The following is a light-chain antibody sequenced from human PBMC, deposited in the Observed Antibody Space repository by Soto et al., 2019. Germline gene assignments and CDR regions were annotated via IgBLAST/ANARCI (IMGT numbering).Light chain of an antibody. CDR2: GNT. V-gene: IGLV1-40*01. J-gene: IGLJ2*01. Sequence: QSVLTQPPSVSGAPGQRVTISCTGGSSNIGAGFDVHWYRQLPGAAPELLIYGNTNRPSGVPDRFSGSNSGTSASLAITGLQADDEADYYCQSYDSTLYVVFGGGTKVTVL. CDR3: QSYDSTLYVV. CDR1: SSNIGAGFD.